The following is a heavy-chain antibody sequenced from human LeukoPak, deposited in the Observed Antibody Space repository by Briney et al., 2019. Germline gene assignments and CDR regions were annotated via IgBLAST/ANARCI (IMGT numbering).Heavy chain of an antibody. CDR1: GFIFNNYA. J-gene: IGHJ4*02. V-gene: IGHV3-9*01. CDR2: ISWNSGSI. CDR3: ARQNTPHGNFDY. Sequence: GGSLRLSCAGSGFIFNNYAMHWVRQPPGKGLEWVSGISWNSGSIDYADSVKGRFTISRDNAKNSLYLQMNSLRVEDTAFYYCARQNTPHGNFDYWGQGTLVTVSS. D-gene: IGHD5-24*01.